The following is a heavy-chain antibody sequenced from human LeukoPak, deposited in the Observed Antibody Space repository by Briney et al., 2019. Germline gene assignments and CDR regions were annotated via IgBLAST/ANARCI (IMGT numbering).Heavy chain of an antibody. CDR2: ISAYNGNT. Sequence: ASVKVSCKASGYTFTSYGISWVRQAPGQGLEWMGWISAYNGNTNYAQKLQGRVTMTTDTSTSTAYMELRSLRSDDTAVYYCARVRNDYVWGSYRSLDAFDIWGQGTMVTVSS. J-gene: IGHJ3*02. V-gene: IGHV1-18*01. CDR3: ARVRNDYVWGSYRSLDAFDI. CDR1: GYTFTSYG. D-gene: IGHD3-16*02.